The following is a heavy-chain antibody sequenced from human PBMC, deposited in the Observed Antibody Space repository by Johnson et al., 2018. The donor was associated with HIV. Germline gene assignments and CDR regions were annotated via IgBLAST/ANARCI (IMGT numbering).Heavy chain of an antibody. J-gene: IGHJ3*01. Sequence: VQLVESGGGLVQPGRSLRLSCAASGFTFHDYDIHWVRQAPGKGLEWVSVISWNSATKDYADSVKVRFTISSDNANHSLYLQMNSLRSEDTALYYCARNTHYFANSGPKGNAFDVWGQGTMVTVSS. CDR3: ARNTHYFANSGPKGNAFDV. V-gene: IGHV3-9*01. D-gene: IGHD3-22*01. CDR1: GFTFHDYD. CDR2: ISWNSATK.